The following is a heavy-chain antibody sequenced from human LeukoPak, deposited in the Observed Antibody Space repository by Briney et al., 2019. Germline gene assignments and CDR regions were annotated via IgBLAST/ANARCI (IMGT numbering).Heavy chain of an antibody. V-gene: IGHV4-39*07. CDR2: IYYSGST. J-gene: IGHJ3*02. Sequence: SETLSLTCTVSGGSISSSSYYWGWIRQPPGKGLEWIGSIYYSGSTYYNPSLKSRVTISVDASKNQFSLKLSSVTAADTAVYYCARDLITMVRGVKVSGRAFDIWGQGTMVTVSS. CDR3: ARDLITMVRGVKVSGRAFDI. CDR1: GGSISSSSYY. D-gene: IGHD3-10*01.